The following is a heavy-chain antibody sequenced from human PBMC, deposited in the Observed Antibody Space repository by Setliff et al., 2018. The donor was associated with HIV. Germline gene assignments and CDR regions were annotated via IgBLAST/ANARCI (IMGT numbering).Heavy chain of an antibody. V-gene: IGHV3-7*03. D-gene: IGHD3-3*01. CDR1: GFTPAFPFNSYW. Sequence: GGSLRLSCVGSGFTPAFPFNSYWMSWVRQAPGKGLEWVANISPDGSATYYVDSVKGRFTISRDNAKKSLYLQMNSLRADDTAVYYCARAFSGYYFDYWGQGTLVTVSS. CDR3: ARAFSGYYFDY. CDR2: ISPDGSAT. J-gene: IGHJ4*02.